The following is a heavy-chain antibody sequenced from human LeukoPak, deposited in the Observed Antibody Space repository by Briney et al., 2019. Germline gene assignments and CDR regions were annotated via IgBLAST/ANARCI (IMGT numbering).Heavy chain of an antibody. CDR3: ARGSRWFGELLFDY. Sequence: SQTLSLTCTVSGGSISSGSFYWSWIRQPAGKGLEWIGRVSPSGTTNYNPSLKSRVTISVDTSKNQFSLKLSSVTAADTAVYYCARGSRWFGELLFDYWGQGTLVTVSS. D-gene: IGHD3-10*01. J-gene: IGHJ4*02. V-gene: IGHV4-61*02. CDR1: GGSISSGSFY. CDR2: VSPSGTT.